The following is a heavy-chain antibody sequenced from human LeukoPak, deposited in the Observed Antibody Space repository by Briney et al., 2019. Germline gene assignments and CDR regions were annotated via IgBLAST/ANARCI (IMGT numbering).Heavy chain of an antibody. V-gene: IGHV4-39*07. Sequence: PSETLSLTCTVSGGSISSGGYYWSWIRQPPGKGLEWIGEINHSGSTNYNPSLKSRVTISVDTSKNQFSLKLSSVTAADTAVYYCARSTSGYPFDYWGQGTLVTVSS. D-gene: IGHD3-22*01. J-gene: IGHJ4*02. CDR2: INHSGST. CDR1: GGSISSGGYY. CDR3: ARSTSGYPFDY.